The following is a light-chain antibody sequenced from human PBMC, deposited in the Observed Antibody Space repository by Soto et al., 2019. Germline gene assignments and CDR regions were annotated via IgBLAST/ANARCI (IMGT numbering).Light chain of an antibody. V-gene: IGKV1-5*03. Sequence: DIQMTQSPSTLSASVGDRVTITCRASQSISSWLAWYQQKPGKAPKLLIYKASSLEGGIPSRFSGSGSETEFTLTISSLQPEDFATYYCQHYYSYQYTFGQGTKLEIK. CDR3: QHYYSYQYT. J-gene: IGKJ2*01. CDR2: KAS. CDR1: QSISSW.